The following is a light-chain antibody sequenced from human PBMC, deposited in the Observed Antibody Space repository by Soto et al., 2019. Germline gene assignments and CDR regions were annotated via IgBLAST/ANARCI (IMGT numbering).Light chain of an antibody. CDR2: AAS. CDR1: QTIDSY. CDR3: QQTRSGIT. V-gene: IGKV1-39*01. J-gene: IGKJ5*01. Sequence: DIQLTQSPPSLSATVGDRVTITCRASQTIDSYLNWFQQKPGMAPKLLIYAASKLQSGVPSRFRGSGSGTDFTPTIDTLQPDDFASYYCQQTRSGITFGQGTRLEI.